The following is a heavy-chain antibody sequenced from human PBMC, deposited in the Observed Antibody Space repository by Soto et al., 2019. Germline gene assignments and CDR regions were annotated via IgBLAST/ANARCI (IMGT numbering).Heavy chain of an antibody. CDR3: AKEIAASGFLEWFGYYYGMDV. V-gene: IGHV3-30*18. CDR2: ISYDGSNK. CDR1: GFTFSSYG. Sequence: GGSLRLSCAASGFTFSSYGMHWVRQAPGKGLEWVAVISYDGSNKYYADSVKGRFTISRDNSKNTLYLQMNSLRAEDTAVYYCAKEIAASGFLEWFGYYYGMDVWGQGTTVTVSS. J-gene: IGHJ6*02. D-gene: IGHD3-3*01.